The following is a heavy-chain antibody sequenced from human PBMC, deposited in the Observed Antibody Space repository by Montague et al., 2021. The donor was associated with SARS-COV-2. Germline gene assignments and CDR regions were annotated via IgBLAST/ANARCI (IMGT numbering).Heavy chain of an antibody. CDR3: ARDLRDCDWRVDY. D-gene: IGHD3-9*01. CDR1: GGPISRSSYY. V-gene: IGHV4-39*07. Sequence: SETLSLTCSVSGGPISRSSYYWDWIRQPPGQGLEWVGNIYHAASSYYNPSLRSPATIFVDTSNSQFSLKLISVTAADTAVYYCARDLRDCDWRVDYWGQGTLVSVSS. CDR2: IYHAASS. J-gene: IGHJ4*02.